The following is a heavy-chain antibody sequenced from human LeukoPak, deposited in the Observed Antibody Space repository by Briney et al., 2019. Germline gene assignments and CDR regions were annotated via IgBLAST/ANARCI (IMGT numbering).Heavy chain of an antibody. CDR1: GFTFSSYS. Sequence: GGSLRLSCAASGFTFSSYSMNWVRQAPGKGLEWVSSISSSSSYIYYADSVKGRFTISRDNAKNSLYLQMNSLRAEDTAVYYCTRDPDVLLWFGDQRDDAFDIWGQGTMVTVSS. D-gene: IGHD3-10*01. V-gene: IGHV3-21*01. CDR3: TRDPDVLLWFGDQRDDAFDI. CDR2: ISSSSSYI. J-gene: IGHJ3*02.